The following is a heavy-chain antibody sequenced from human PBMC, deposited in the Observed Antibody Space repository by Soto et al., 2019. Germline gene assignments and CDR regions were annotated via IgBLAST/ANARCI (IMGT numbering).Heavy chain of an antibody. D-gene: IGHD2-15*01. CDR1: GGTFSSYA. CDR2: IIPIFGTA. J-gene: IGHJ6*02. Sequence: ASVKVSCKASGGTFSSYAISWVRQAPGQGLEWMGGIIPIFGTANNAQKFQGRVTITADKSTSTAYMELSSLRSEDTAVYYCARGVGYCSGGSCYPGFYYGMDVWGQGTTVTV. CDR3: ARGVGYCSGGSCYPGFYYGMDV. V-gene: IGHV1-69*06.